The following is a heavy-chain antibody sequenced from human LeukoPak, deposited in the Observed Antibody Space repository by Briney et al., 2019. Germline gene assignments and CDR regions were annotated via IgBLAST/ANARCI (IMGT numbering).Heavy chain of an antibody. J-gene: IGHJ4*02. CDR1: GFSFNNYP. V-gene: IGHV3-30*04. D-gene: IGHD3-10*01. Sequence: GGSLRLSCTASGFSFNNYPMHWVRQAPGQGLEWVAVISFHGKNKYYADSVKGRFTISRDNSKNTLYLQMNSLRAEDTAVYYCAKDPYYGSGSYYKDYFDYWGQGTLVTVSS. CDR2: ISFHGKNK. CDR3: AKDPYYGSGSYYKDYFDY.